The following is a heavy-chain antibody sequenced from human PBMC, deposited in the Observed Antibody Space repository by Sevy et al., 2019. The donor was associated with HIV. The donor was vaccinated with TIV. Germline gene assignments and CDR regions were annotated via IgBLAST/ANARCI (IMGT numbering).Heavy chain of an antibody. CDR2: MNQDGTER. V-gene: IGHV3-7*01. D-gene: IGHD3-16*01. J-gene: IGHJ4*02. CDR3: VRVGLGGFSYSLDC. Sequence: GGSLRLSCAASGFSFSTYWMTWVRQAPGKGLEWVATMNQDGTERDYVDSVKGRFTISRDNTKTSLFLQMNSLGAEDTGVYYCVRVGLGGFSYSLDCWGQGTLVTVSS. CDR1: GFSFSTYW.